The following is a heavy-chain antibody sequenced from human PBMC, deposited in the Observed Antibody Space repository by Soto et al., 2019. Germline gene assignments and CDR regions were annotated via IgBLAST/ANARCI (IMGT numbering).Heavy chain of an antibody. CDR3: AAPRYYDFWSGYLDGRPDSYGMDV. D-gene: IGHD3-3*01. CDR2: IVVGSGNT. V-gene: IGHV1-58*01. Sequence: SVKVSCKASGFTFTSSAVQWVRQARGQRLEWIGWIVVGSGNTNYAQKFQERVTITRDMSTSTAYMELSSLRSEDTAVYYCAAPRYYDFWSGYLDGRPDSYGMDVWGQGTTGSISS. CDR1: GFTFTSSA. J-gene: IGHJ6*02.